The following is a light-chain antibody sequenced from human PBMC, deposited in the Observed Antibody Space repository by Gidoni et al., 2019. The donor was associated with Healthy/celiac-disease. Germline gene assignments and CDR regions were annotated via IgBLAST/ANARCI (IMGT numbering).Light chain of an antibody. Sequence: QSVLTQPPSASGTPGQRVTISCSGSSSNIGSNTVNWYQQLPGTAPKLLIDSNNQRPSGVPDRFSGSKSGTSASLAISGLQSEDEADYYCAAWYDSLNGVVFGGGTKLTVL. CDR1: SSNIGSNT. CDR2: SNN. V-gene: IGLV1-44*01. J-gene: IGLJ2*01. CDR3: AAWYDSLNGVV.